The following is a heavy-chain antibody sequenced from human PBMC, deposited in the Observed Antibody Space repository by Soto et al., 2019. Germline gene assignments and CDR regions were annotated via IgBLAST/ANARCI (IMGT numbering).Heavy chain of an antibody. D-gene: IGHD6-13*01. V-gene: IGHV1-8*01. Sequence: QVQLVHSGAEVKKPGASVKVSCKASGYTFTSYDINWVRQATGQGLEWMGWMNPNSGNTGYAQKFQGRVNMTRNTSISTAYMELSSLRSEDTAVYYCASIAGDAYYYYGMDVWGQGTTVTVSS. CDR2: MNPNSGNT. CDR1: GYTFTSYD. J-gene: IGHJ6*02. CDR3: ASIAGDAYYYYGMDV.